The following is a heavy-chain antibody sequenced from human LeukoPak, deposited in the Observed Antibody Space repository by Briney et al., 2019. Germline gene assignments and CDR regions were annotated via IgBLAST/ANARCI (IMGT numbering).Heavy chain of an antibody. V-gene: IGHV3-23*01. D-gene: IGHD4-17*01. Sequence: GGSLRLSCTPSGFTFSAYAMMWDRQAQGKGPEWVSAIRGGGGSAFYADSVKGRFTISRDNSKYTLFLQMNSLRAEDTAVYYCARDPNGDYIGAFDMWGPGTMVTVSS. CDR3: ARDPNGDYIGAFDM. CDR2: IRGGGGSA. J-gene: IGHJ3*02. CDR1: GFTFSAYA.